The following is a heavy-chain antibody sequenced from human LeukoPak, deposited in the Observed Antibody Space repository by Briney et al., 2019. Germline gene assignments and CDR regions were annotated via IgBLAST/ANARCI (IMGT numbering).Heavy chain of an antibody. J-gene: IGHJ4*02. CDR1: GFSLSTSGVG. D-gene: IGHD3-9*01. V-gene: IGHV2-5*02. CDR3: ARSPYYDILTGSRGTFDY. CDR2: IYWDDDE. Sequence: SGPTLVKPTQTLTLTCTFSGFSLSTSGVGVGWIRQPPGKALEWLAVIYWDDDERYRPSLKSRLTINKDTSKNQVVLTMTNMDPVDTATYYCARSPYYDILTGSRGTFDYWGRGILVTVSS.